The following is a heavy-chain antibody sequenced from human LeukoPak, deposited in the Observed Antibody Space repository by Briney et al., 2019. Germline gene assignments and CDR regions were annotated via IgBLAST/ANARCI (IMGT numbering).Heavy chain of an antibody. D-gene: IGHD3-10*02. CDR1: GFTFSSYE. J-gene: IGHJ6*03. Sequence: PGGSLRLSCAASGFTFSSYEMKWLREAPGKGVEWVSYISSSGSTIYYAGSVKGRFTISRDNAKNSLYLQMNSLRAEDTAVYYCAELGITMSGGVWGKGTTVTISS. CDR3: AELGITMSGGV. V-gene: IGHV3-48*03. CDR2: ISSSGSTI.